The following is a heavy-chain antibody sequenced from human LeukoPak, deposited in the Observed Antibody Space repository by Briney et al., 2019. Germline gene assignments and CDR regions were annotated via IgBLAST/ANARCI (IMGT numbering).Heavy chain of an antibody. CDR1: GGSISSSPYY. CDR3: ARQPGAMVRGIIMFYFDY. V-gene: IGHV4-39*01. D-gene: IGHD3-10*01. Sequence: SETLSLTCTVSGGSISSSPYYWGWIRQPPGKGLEWIGSIYYSGSTYYNPSLKSRVTISVDTPKNQFSLKLRSVTAADTAVYYCARQPGAMVRGIIMFYFDYWGQGTLVTVSS. J-gene: IGHJ4*02. CDR2: IYYSGST.